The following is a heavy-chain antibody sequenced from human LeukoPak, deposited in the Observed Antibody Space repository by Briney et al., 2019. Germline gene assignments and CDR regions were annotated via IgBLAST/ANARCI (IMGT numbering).Heavy chain of an antibody. CDR1: GYTFTGYY. CDR2: INPNSGGT. J-gene: IGHJ4*02. D-gene: IGHD3-16*01. V-gene: IGHV1-2*02. Sequence: ASVEVSCKASGYTFTGYYMHWVRQAPGQGLEWMGWINPNSGGTNYAQKFQGRVTMTRDTSISTAYMELSRLRSDDTAVYYCARGRGTRLPGWGIDYWGQGTLVTVSS. CDR3: ARGRGTRLPGWGIDY.